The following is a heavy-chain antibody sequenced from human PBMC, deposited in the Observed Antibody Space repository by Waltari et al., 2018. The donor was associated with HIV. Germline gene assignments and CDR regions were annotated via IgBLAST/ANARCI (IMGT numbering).Heavy chain of an antibody. Sequence: SVKVSCKASGYTFTGYYMHWVRQAPGQGLEWMGWINPNSGGTNYAQKFQGRVTMTRDTSISTAYMELSRLRSDDTAVYYCAREVYCSSTSCLKDYYYYGMDVWGQGTTVTVSS. J-gene: IGHJ6*02. CDR3: AREVYCSSTSCLKDYYYYGMDV. CDR1: GYTFTGYY. V-gene: IGHV1-2*02. CDR2: INPNSGGT. D-gene: IGHD2-2*01.